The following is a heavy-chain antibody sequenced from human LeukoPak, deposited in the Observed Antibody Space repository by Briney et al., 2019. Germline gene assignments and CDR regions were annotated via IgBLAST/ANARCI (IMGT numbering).Heavy chain of an antibody. V-gene: IGHV3-23*01. D-gene: IGHD6-13*01. Sequence: GGSLRLSCAASGFTFSSYAMTWVRQAPGEGLEWVSAISGSGGNTYYADSVKGRFTISRDNSKNTLYLQMNSLRPEDTAVYYCAKDKNEGIAAAGTPDYWGQGTLVTVSS. J-gene: IGHJ4*02. CDR2: ISGSGGNT. CDR3: AKDKNEGIAAAGTPDY. CDR1: GFTFSSYA.